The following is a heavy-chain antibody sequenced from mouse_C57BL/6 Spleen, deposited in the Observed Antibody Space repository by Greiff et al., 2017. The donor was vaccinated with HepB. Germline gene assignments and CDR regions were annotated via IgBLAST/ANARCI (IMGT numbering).Heavy chain of an antibody. V-gene: IGHV7-3*01. D-gene: IGHD4-1*01. CDR3: ARYPLTGTLFDY. CDR2: IRNKANGYTT. Sequence: DVHLVESGGGLVQPGGSLSLSCAASGFTFTDYYMSWVRQPPGKALEWLGFIRNKANGYTTEYSASVKGRFTISRDNSQSILYLQMNALRAEDSATYYCARYPLTGTLFDYWGQGTTLTVSS. J-gene: IGHJ2*01. CDR1: GFTFTDYY.